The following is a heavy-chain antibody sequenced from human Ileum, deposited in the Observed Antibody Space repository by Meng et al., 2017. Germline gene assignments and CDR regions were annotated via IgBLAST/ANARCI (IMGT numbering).Heavy chain of an antibody. CDR3: AKAAAYNLDI. Sequence: VKLQESGPGLVKPSGTLSPPCAVSGVSISSAIWWGWVRQPPGKGLEWIGEIFQSGSTNYNPSLKSRVSISVDKSKNHLSLSLSSVTAADTAVYYCAKAAAYNLDIWGQGALVTVSS. V-gene: IGHV4-4*02. J-gene: IGHJ4*02. CDR1: GVSISSAIW. CDR2: IFQSGST. D-gene: IGHD1-14*01.